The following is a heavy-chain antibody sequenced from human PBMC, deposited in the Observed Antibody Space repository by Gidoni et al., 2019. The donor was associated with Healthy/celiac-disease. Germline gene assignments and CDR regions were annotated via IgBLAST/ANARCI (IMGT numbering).Heavy chain of an antibody. V-gene: IGHV3-72*01. Sequence: EVQLVVSGGGLVQPGGSQRLSCSASAFPFSYHSMDGVRPAPGKGLEWVGRTRNKANSYTTEYAASVKGRFTISRDDSKNSLYLQMNSLKTEDTAVYYCARVHYDFWSGYTDYWGQGTLVTVSS. CDR2: TRNKANSYTT. CDR1: AFPFSYHS. CDR3: ARVHYDFWSGYTDY. J-gene: IGHJ4*02. D-gene: IGHD3-3*01.